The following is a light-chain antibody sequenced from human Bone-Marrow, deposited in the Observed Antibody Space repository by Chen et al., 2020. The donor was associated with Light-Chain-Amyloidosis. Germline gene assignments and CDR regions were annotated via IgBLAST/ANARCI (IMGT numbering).Light chain of an antibody. CDR2: RDT. V-gene: IGLV3-25*03. J-gene: IGLJ2*01. Sequence: SYELTQPPSVSVSPGQTARITCSGDDLPTKYAYWYQQKPGQAPVLVIHRDTERPSGISERFSGSISGTTATLTISRVQAEDEADYHCQSADSSGTYEVIFGGGTKLTVL. CDR3: QSADSSGTYEVI. CDR1: DLPTKY.